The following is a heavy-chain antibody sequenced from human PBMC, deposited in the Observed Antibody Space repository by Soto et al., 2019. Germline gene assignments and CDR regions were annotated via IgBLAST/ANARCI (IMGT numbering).Heavy chain of an antibody. V-gene: IGHV4-28*01. D-gene: IGHD4-17*01. CDR2: IYYSGST. J-gene: IGHJ3*02. CDR3: ARKHGVLDAFGI. CDR1: GYSISSSNW. Sequence: QVQLQESGPGLVKPSDTLSLTCAVSGYSISSSNWWGWIRQPPGKGLEWIGYIYYSGSTYYNPSLMGRVTMSVDTSKTQFSLKLSSVSAVDTAVDYCARKHGVLDAFGIWGQGTMVTVSS.